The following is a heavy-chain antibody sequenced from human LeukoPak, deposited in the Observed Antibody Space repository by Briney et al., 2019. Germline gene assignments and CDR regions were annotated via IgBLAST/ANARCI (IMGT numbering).Heavy chain of an antibody. CDR1: GGSISTSDFY. D-gene: IGHD2/OR15-2a*01. V-gene: IGHV4-39*01. CDR3: ARQISDYYYYYMDV. CDR2: IYDSGNE. Sequence: PSETLSLTCTVSGGSISTSDFYWGWIRQPPGKGLEWIGSIYDSGNEFYNPSLKSRVTISADTSKNQFSLKLNSVTAADTAMYYCARQISDYYYYYMDVWGEGITVTVSS. J-gene: IGHJ6*03.